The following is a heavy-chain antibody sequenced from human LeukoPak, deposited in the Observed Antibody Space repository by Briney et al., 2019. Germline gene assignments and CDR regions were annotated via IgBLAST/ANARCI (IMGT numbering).Heavy chain of an antibody. J-gene: IGHJ4*02. D-gene: IGHD6-13*01. CDR3: ARGVYIAAAQYAY. V-gene: IGHV4-59*08. Sequence: SETLPLTCTVSGGSISSYYWSWIRQPPGKGLEWVGYIYYSGSTNYNPSLKSRVTISVDTSKNQFSLKLSSVTAADTAVYYCARGVYIAAAQYAYWGQGTLVTVSS. CDR1: GGSISSYY. CDR2: IYYSGST.